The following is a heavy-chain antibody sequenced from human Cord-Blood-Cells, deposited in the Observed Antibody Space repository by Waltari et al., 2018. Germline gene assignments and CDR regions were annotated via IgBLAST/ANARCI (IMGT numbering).Heavy chain of an antibody. CDR3: AKVIAAAGTFDY. J-gene: IGHJ4*02. D-gene: IGHD6-13*01. V-gene: IGHV1-69*01. CDR1: GGTFSSYA. Sequence: QVQLVQSGAEVKKPGSSVKVSCKASGGTFSSYAISWVRQAPGQGLEWMGGIIPIFSTANYPRNCQRLVTITADESNSTSYMELSSLRSEDTAVYYCAKVIAAAGTFDYWGKVTLVTVSS. CDR2: IIPIFSTA.